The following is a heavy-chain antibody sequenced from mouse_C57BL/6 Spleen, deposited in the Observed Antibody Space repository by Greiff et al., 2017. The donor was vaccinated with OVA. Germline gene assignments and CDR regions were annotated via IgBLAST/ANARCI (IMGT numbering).Heavy chain of an antibody. Sequence: QVQLKESGPELVKPGASVTISCKASGYAFSSSWMNWVKQRPGKGLEWIGRIYPGDGATNYNGKFKGKATLTADKSSSTAYMQLSSLTSEDSAVYFCAREESTVDYWGQGTSVTVSS. CDR3: AREESTVDY. V-gene: IGHV1-82*01. J-gene: IGHJ4*01. CDR2: IYPGDGAT. CDR1: GYAFSSSW. D-gene: IGHD2-1*01.